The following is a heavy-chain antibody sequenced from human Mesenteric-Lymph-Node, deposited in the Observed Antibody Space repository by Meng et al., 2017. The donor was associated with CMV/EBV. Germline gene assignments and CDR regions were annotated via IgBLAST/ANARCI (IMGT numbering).Heavy chain of an antibody. J-gene: IGHJ6*02. Sequence: GESLKISCAASGFTFSSYAMHWVRQAPGKGLEWVAVISYDGSNKYYADSVKGRFTISRDNSKNTLYLQMNSLRAEDTAVYYCAREQKLLIYYYGMDVWGQGTTVTVSS. V-gene: IGHV3-30-3*01. CDR2: ISYDGSNK. CDR3: AREQKLLIYYYGMDV. D-gene: IGHD1-26*01. CDR1: GFTFSSYA.